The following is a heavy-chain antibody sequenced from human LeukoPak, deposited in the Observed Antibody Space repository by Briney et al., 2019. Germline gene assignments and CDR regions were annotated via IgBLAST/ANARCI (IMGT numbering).Heavy chain of an antibody. CDR2: IYYSGST. CDR3: ARARAIVVVPAAPENYFDY. CDR1: GGSISSYY. D-gene: IGHD2-2*01. V-gene: IGHV4-59*01. J-gene: IGHJ4*02. Sequence: SETLSLTCTVSGGSISSYYWSWIRQPPGKGLEWIGYIYYSGSTNYNPSLKSRVTISVDTSKNQFSLKLSSVTAADTAVYYCARARAIVVVPAAPENYFDYWGQGTLVTVSS.